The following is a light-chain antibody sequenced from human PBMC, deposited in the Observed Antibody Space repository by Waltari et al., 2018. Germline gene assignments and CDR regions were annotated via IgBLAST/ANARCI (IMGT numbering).Light chain of an antibody. CDR2: DTS. J-gene: IGLJ3*02. CDR3: LLHYGGAQPWV. V-gene: IGLV7-43*01. CDR1: TGAVTRGHH. Sequence: QTVVTQEPSLTVSPGGTVTLTCASSTGAVTRGHHPNWFQQKPGQAPRALIYDTSNKHSWTPARFSGSLLGGRAALTLSGVQPEDEADYYCLLHYGGAQPWVFGGGTKLTVL.